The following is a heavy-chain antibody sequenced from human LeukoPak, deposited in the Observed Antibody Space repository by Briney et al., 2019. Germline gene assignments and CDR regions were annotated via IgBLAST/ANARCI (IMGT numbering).Heavy chain of an antibody. CDR2: ISDDGSNK. D-gene: IGHD3-9*01. J-gene: IGHJ4*02. Sequence: SGRSLRLSCAASGFSFTYYGMHWVRQAPGKGLEWVAAISDDGSNKYHADSVKVRFTTSRDNSKKTLYLQMNSLRPEDTAVYYCAKPRNFDWLLDIDHWGQGTLVTVSS. CDR1: GFSFTYYG. CDR3: AKPRNFDWLLDIDH. V-gene: IGHV3-30*18.